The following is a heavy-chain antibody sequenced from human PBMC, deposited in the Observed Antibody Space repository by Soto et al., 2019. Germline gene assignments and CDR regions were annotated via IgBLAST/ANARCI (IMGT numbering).Heavy chain of an antibody. D-gene: IGHD6-13*01. CDR2: INPNSGGT. CDR3: ARTSAAGTTPYDY. Sequence: GASVKVSCKASGYTFTGYYMHWVRQAPGQGLEWMGWINPNSGGTNYAQKFQGRVTLTRDTSISTAYMELSRLRSDDTAVYYCARTSAAGTTPYDYWGQGTLVTVSS. J-gene: IGHJ4*02. CDR1: GYTFTGYY. V-gene: IGHV1-2*02.